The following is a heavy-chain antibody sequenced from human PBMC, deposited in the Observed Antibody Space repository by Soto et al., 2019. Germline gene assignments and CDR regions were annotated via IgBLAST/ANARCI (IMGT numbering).Heavy chain of an antibody. D-gene: IGHD6-13*01. Sequence: QVQLQQWGAGLLKPSETLSLTCAVYGGSFSGYYWSWIRQPPGKGLEWIGEINHSGSTNYNPSLKSRVTISVDTSKNQFSLKLSSVTAADTAVYYCARSVGPLAAGYGYWGQGTLVTVSS. J-gene: IGHJ4*02. CDR1: GGSFSGYY. CDR3: ARSVGPLAAGYGY. V-gene: IGHV4-34*01. CDR2: INHSGST.